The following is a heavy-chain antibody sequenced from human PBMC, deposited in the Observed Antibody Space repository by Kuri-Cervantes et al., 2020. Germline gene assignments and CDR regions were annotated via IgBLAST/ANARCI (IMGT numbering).Heavy chain of an antibody. V-gene: IGHV4-39*01. CDR1: GGSISSSSYY. Sequence: SETLSLTCTVSGGSISSSSYYWGWIRQPPGKGLEWIGSVHYSGSTFYSPSLKSRVTISVDASKNQFSLRMSSVTATDTAVYYCARHGSSAWDNWGQGTLVTVSS. CDR3: ARHGSSAWDN. D-gene: IGHD3-22*01. CDR2: VHYSGST. J-gene: IGHJ4*02.